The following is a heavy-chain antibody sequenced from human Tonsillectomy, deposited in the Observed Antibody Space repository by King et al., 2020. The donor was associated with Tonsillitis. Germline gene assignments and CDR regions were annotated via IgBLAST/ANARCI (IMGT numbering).Heavy chain of an antibody. CDR2: IYYSGST. J-gene: IGHJ6*03. Sequence: VQLQESGPGLVKPSETLSLTCTVSGGSISSYYWSWIRQPPGKGLEWIGYIYYSGSTNYNPSLKSRVTISLDTSKNQFSLKLSSVTAADTAVYYCARAGYGGNPIRNSYYYYMDVWGNGTTVTVSS. CDR1: GGSISSYY. CDR3: ARAGYGGNPIRNSYYYYMDV. D-gene: IGHD4-23*01. V-gene: IGHV4-59*01.